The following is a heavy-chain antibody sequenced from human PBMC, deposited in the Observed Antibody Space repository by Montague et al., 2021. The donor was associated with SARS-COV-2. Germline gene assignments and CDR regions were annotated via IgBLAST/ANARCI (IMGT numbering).Heavy chain of an antibody. CDR2: LKSKKSGGTP. D-gene: IGHD5-12*01. CDR1: GFTFTNAW. Sequence: SLRLSCAASGFTFTNAWMHWVRQAPGKGLEWVGRLKSKKSGGTPDYAAPVKGRFTISGDDSKNIMYLQMNSLKTEDTAVYYCTTDSHCSARGYYSDYWGQGTLVTVSS. V-gene: IGHV3-15*01. J-gene: IGHJ4*02. CDR3: TTDSHCSARGYYSDY.